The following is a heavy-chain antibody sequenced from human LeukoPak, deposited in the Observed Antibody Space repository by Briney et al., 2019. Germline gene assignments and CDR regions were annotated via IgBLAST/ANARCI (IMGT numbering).Heavy chain of an antibody. J-gene: IGHJ5*02. CDR2: INHSGST. D-gene: IGHD3-10*01. V-gene: IGHV4-34*01. Sequence: SETLSLTCAVHGGSFSGYYWSWIRQPPGKGLEWIGEINHSGSTNYNPSLKSRVTISVDTSKNQFSLKLSSVTAADTAVYYCARLVHWFDPWGQGTLVTVSS. CDR3: ARLVHWFDP. CDR1: GGSFSGYY.